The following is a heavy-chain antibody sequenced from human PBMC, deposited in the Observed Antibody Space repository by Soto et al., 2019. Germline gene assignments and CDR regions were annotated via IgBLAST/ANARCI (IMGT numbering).Heavy chain of an antibody. Sequence: SETLSLTCTVSGGSISSSSYYWGWIRQPPGKGLEWIGSIYYSGSTYYNPSLKSRVTISVDTSKNQFSLKLSSVTAADTAVYYCARHDIVVVVAATYNWFDPWGQGTLVTVS. V-gene: IGHV4-39*01. CDR2: IYYSGST. CDR3: ARHDIVVVVAATYNWFDP. J-gene: IGHJ5*02. CDR1: GGSISSSSYY. D-gene: IGHD2-15*01.